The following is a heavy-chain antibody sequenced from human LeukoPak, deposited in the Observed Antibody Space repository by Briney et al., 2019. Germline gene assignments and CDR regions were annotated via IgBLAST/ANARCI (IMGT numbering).Heavy chain of an antibody. Sequence: SATLSLTCTVSNDSISPLYWGWIRQPPGKGLEFIGYIFYSGTTNLNPSLKSRVTLSVDTSKNQFSLRLNSVTAADTAVYYCARGGSAAKYYFDSWGQGTLVTVSS. CDR3: ARGGSAAKYYFDS. CDR1: NDSISPLY. J-gene: IGHJ4*02. CDR2: IFYSGTT. V-gene: IGHV4-59*11. D-gene: IGHD6-13*01.